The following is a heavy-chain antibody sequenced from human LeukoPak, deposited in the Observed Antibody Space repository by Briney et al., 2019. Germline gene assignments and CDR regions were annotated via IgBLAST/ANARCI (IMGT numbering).Heavy chain of an antibody. Sequence: ASVKVSCKASGYTFTTYAMNWVRQAPGQRLEWMGWINAGNGNTKYSQKFQGRVTITRDTSASTAYMELSSLRSEDTAVYYCARARGLMVRGVIGYWGQGTLVTVSS. CDR2: INAGNGNT. CDR3: ARARGLMVRGVIGY. D-gene: IGHD3-10*01. V-gene: IGHV1-3*01. J-gene: IGHJ4*02. CDR1: GYTFTTYA.